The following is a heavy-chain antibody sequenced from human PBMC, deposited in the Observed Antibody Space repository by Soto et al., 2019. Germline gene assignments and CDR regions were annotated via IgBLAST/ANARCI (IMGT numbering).Heavy chain of an antibody. CDR3: AKSPTSRQVATIGDNFDD. CDR1: GFTFSSYA. CDR2: ISGSGGST. V-gene: IGHV3-23*01. Sequence: GGSLRLSCAASGFTFSSYAMSWVRQAPGKGLEWVSAISGSGGSTYYADSVKGRFTISRDNSKNTLYLQMNSLRAEDTAVYYCAKSPTSRQVATIGDNFDDWGQGTLVTVSS. D-gene: IGHD5-12*01. J-gene: IGHJ4*02.